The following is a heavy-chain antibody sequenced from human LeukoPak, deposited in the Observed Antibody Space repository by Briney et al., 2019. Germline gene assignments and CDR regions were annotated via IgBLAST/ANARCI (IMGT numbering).Heavy chain of an antibody. Sequence: GGSLRLSCAASGFTFSSYAMHWVRQAPGKGLEWVAVISYDGSNKYYADSVKGRFTISRDNAKNTLYLQMNSLRAEDTAVYYCAHGSMYQLDYWGQGTLVTVSS. J-gene: IGHJ4*02. CDR1: GFTFSSYA. CDR2: ISYDGSNK. D-gene: IGHD2-2*01. CDR3: AHGSMYQLDY. V-gene: IGHV3-30*04.